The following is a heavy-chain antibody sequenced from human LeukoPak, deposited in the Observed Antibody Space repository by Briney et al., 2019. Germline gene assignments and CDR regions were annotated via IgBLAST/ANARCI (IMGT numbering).Heavy chain of an antibody. Sequence: GGSLRLSCAASGFTFSDYYMSWIRQAPGKRLEWVSYISSSGSTIYYADSVKGRFTISRDNAKNSLYLQMNSLRAEETAVYYCARDRVVVVPAAISYYYYYYGMDVWGQGTTVTVSS. J-gene: IGHJ6*02. D-gene: IGHD2-2*02. CDR3: ARDRVVVVPAAISYYYYYYGMDV. CDR1: GFTFSDYY. V-gene: IGHV3-11*01. CDR2: ISSSGSTI.